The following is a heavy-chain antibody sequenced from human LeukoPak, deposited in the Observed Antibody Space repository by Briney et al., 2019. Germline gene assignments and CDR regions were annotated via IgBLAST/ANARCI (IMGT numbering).Heavy chain of an antibody. CDR3: ASQTSTKGFDY. CDR2: IKSDGSDK. Sequence: GGSLRLSCEASGLTFSIYWISWARQVQGKGLEWVANIKSDGSDKHFVGSVSGRFTISRDNDKNSLYLQMNSLRAEDTAVYYCASQTSTKGFDYWGQGTLVSVSS. V-gene: IGHV3-7*03. J-gene: IGHJ4*02. CDR1: GLTFSIYW. D-gene: IGHD2-2*01.